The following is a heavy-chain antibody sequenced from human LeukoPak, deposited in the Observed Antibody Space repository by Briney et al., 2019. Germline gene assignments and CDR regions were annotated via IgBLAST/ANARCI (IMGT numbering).Heavy chain of an antibody. D-gene: IGHD2-2*01. CDR1: GFTFSSYS. J-gene: IGHJ6*02. CDR3: ARAPLDCSSTSCYYYYGMDV. CDR2: ISSSSSYI. Sequence: GGSLRLSCAASGFTFSSYSMNWVRQAPGKGLEWVSSISSSSSYIYYADSVKGRFTISRDNAKNSLYLQMNSLRAEDTAVYYCARAPLDCSSTSCYYYYGMDVWGQGTTVTVSS. V-gene: IGHV3-21*01.